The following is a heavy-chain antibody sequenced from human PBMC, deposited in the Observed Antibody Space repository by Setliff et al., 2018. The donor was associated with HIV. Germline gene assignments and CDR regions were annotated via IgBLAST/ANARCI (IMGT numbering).Heavy chain of an antibody. CDR1: GAPITNSY. Sequence: SETLSLTCSVSGAPITNSYWSWIRQSPGKRLEWIGYVYTSGNTNYNPSLKSRVTISLDTSRNQLSLKLTSVTAADTAVYYCARGTAIAVAGTTYFDYWGQGTLVTVS. CDR3: ARGTAIAVAGTTYFDY. V-gene: IGHV4-4*09. D-gene: IGHD6-19*01. CDR2: VYTSGNT. J-gene: IGHJ4*02.